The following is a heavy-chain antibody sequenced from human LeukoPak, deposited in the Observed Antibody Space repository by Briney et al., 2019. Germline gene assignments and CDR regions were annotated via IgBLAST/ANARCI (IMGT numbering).Heavy chain of an antibody. D-gene: IGHD6-19*01. Sequence: GGSLRLSCAASGFTFSSYAMSWVRQAPGKGLEWVSAISGSGGSTYYADSVKGRFTISRDNSKNTLYLQMNSLRAEDTAVYYCAKDAMAGTPGARSGYFDYWGPGTLVTVSS. J-gene: IGHJ4*02. CDR2: ISGSGGST. CDR3: AKDAMAGTPGARSGYFDY. V-gene: IGHV3-23*01. CDR1: GFTFSSYA.